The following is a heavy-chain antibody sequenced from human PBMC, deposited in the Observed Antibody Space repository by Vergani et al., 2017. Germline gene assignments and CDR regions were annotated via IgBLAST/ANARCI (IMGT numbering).Heavy chain of an antibody. CDR3: ARQNPYGSAHVDF. CDR1: GYSVGSGYY. Sequence: QVDLQESGPGLVKSSETLSLNCAVSGYSVGSGYYWGWIRQPPGRGLEWIGCAHRHGNTYYTSSLRSRATISRDTSKNQFSLRLTSVTAADTAVYYCARQNPYGSAHVDFWGRGVLVTVSA. CDR2: AHRHGNT. V-gene: IGHV4-38-2*01. D-gene: IGHD3-10*01. J-gene: IGHJ4*02.